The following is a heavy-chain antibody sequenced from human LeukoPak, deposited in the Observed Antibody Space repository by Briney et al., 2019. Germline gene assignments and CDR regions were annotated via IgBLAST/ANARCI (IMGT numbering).Heavy chain of an antibody. CDR2: IRSSTSNI. Sequence: GGSLRLSCTASGFSFSDYSMNWVRQAPGKGLEWVSYIRSSTSNIFYAESVKGRFTVPRDNAKNSLYLHMNSLRAEDTAVYYCARDRWHYGSGSGFFDYWGQGTLVTASS. V-gene: IGHV3-48*01. D-gene: IGHD3-3*02. J-gene: IGHJ4*02. CDR1: GFSFSDYS. CDR3: ARDRWHYGSGSGFFDY.